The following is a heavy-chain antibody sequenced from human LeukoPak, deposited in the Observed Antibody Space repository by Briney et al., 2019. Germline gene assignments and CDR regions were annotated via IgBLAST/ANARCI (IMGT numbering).Heavy chain of an antibody. CDR3: ASEPRYQLHIDY. Sequence: GGSLRLSCAASGFTSSSYAMHWVRQAPGKGLEWVAVISYDGSNKYYADSVKGRFTISRDNSKNTLYLQMNSLRAEDTAVYYCASEPRYQLHIDYWGQGTLVTVSS. D-gene: IGHD2-2*01. CDR1: GFTSSSYA. J-gene: IGHJ4*02. CDR2: ISYDGSNK. V-gene: IGHV3-30-3*01.